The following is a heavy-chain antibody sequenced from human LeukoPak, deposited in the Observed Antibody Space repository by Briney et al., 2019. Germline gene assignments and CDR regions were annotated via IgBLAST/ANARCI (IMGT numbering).Heavy chain of an antibody. D-gene: IGHD5-12*01. Sequence: GGSLRLSCAASGFTFDDYGMSWVRQAPGKGLEWVSHINWNGGRTAYVDSVKGRFTISRDNAKNFLYLQMNILRAEDTALYYCAREWAVATPAFDLWGQGTMVTVSS. J-gene: IGHJ3*01. CDR3: AREWAVATPAFDL. CDR2: INWNGGRT. V-gene: IGHV3-20*04. CDR1: GFTFDDYG.